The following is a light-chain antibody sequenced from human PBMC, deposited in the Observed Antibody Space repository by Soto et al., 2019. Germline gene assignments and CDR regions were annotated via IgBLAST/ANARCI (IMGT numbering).Light chain of an antibody. CDR2: KAS. V-gene: IGKV1-5*03. J-gene: IGKJ1*01. Sequence: DIQMTQSPSTLSASVGDRVTITCRASQSISVWLAWYQQKAGKAPNLLIYKASRLESGVPSRFSGSGSETEFTLTISGLQPGDSATYYCQQYNGYSRTFGQGTKVDIK. CDR3: QQYNGYSRT. CDR1: QSISVW.